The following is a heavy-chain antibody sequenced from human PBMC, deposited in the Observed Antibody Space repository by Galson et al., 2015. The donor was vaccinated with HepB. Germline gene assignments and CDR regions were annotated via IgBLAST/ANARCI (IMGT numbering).Heavy chain of an antibody. J-gene: IGHJ5*02. CDR3: ARDRGYCSGGSCQNLFDP. Sequence: QSGAEVKKPGESLKISCKGSGSSFTSYWIGWVRQMPGKGLEWMGTIYPGDSDTRYSPSFQGQVTISADKSISTAYLQWSSLKASDTAMYYCARDRGYCSGGSCQNLFDPWGQGTLVTVSS. D-gene: IGHD2-15*01. CDR1: GSSFTSYW. V-gene: IGHV5-51*01. CDR2: IYPGDSDT.